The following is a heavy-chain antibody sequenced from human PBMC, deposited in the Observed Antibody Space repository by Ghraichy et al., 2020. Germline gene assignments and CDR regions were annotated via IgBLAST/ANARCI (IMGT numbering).Heavy chain of an antibody. V-gene: IGHV3-48*02. D-gene: IGHD3-3*01. CDR2: ISSSSSTI. Sequence: GESLNISCAASGFTFSSYSMNWVRQAPGKGLEWVSYISSSSSTIYYADSVKGRFTISRDNAKNSLYLQMNSLRDEDTAVYYCARVNLFTIFGVVITDDAFDIWGQGTMVTVSS. CDR3: ARVNLFTIFGVVITDDAFDI. J-gene: IGHJ3*02. CDR1: GFTFSSYS.